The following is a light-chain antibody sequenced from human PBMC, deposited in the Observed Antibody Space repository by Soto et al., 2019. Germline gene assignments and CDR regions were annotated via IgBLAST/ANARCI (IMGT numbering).Light chain of an antibody. J-gene: IGLJ2*01. V-gene: IGLV2-23*01. CDR2: EGS. CDR1: SSDVGSYNL. Sequence: QSAQTQPASVSGSPGQSITISCTGTSSDVGSYNLVSWYQQHPGKAPKLMIYEGSKRPSGVSNRFSGSKSGNTASLTISGIQAEDEADYYCCSYAGSSTHVVFGGGTKLTVL. CDR3: CSYAGSSTHVV.